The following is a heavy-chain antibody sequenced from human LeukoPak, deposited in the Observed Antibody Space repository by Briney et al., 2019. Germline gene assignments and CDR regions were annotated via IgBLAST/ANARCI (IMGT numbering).Heavy chain of an antibody. J-gene: IGHJ5*02. CDR1: GFTFSSYA. D-gene: IGHD6-13*01. CDR2: ISGSGGST. Sequence: GGSLRLSCASSGFTFSSYAMSWVRQAPGKGLEWVAAISGSGGSTYYAASVKGRFTISRDNSENKLYLQMNSLRAEDTAVYYCAKAHEYSSSSWGQGTLVTVSS. V-gene: IGHV3-23*01. CDR3: AKAHEYSSSS.